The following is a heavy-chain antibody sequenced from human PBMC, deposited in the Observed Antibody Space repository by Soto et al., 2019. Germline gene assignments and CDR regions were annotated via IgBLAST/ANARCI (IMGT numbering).Heavy chain of an antibody. Sequence: GESLKISCKGSGYSFTSYWIGWVRQMPGKGLEWMGIIYPGDSDTRYSPSFQGQVTISADKSISTAYLQWSSLKASDTAMYYCARVMITFGGVLETYFDYWGQGTLVTVSS. J-gene: IGHJ4*02. CDR2: IYPGDSDT. CDR1: GYSFTSYW. V-gene: IGHV5-51*01. D-gene: IGHD3-16*01. CDR3: ARVMITFGGVLETYFDY.